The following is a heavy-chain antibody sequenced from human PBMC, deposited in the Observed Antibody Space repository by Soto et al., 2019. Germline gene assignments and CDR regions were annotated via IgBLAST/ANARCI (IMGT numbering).Heavy chain of an antibody. Sequence: QMHLVESGGGLVKPGGSLRLSCEASGFTFSIHYMAWIRQAPGKGLEWVSYISTSGTSTFYADSVKGRFTISRDNAKDSLFLQMNSLRVDDTAVYFCARDGVLFRAGFDSWGQGTLVTVAS. CDR1: GFTFSIHY. CDR3: ARDGVLFRAGFDS. V-gene: IGHV3-11*01. J-gene: IGHJ4*02. D-gene: IGHD3-3*01. CDR2: ISTSGTST.